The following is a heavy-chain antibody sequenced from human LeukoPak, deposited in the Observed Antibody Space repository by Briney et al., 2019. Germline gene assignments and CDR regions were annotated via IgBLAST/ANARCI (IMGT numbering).Heavy chain of an antibody. D-gene: IGHD1-26*01. Sequence: GGSLRLSCAASGFTFSSYWMTWVRQGPGKGLEWVANIKPDGSLIYYVDPVKGRFTISRDNAKNSLYLQMNSLRAEDTAVYYCAKWELYSGFYYIDYWGQGTLATVSS. V-gene: IGHV3-7*01. CDR3: AKWELYSGFYYIDY. CDR2: IKPDGSLI. CDR1: GFTFSSYW. J-gene: IGHJ4*02.